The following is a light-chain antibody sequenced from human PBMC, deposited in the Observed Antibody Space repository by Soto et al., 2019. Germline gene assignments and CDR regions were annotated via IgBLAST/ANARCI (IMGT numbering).Light chain of an antibody. Sequence: DSQMTQSPSSLSASVGDEVTITCRGSQTIMTYLNWYQLKPGKPPRLLIYAASSLQSGVPSRFSGSGSGTDFTLTISSLQPEDYATYYCQQSYSTPPRYTFGQGTKVDIK. V-gene: IGKV1-39*01. CDR1: QTIMTY. CDR3: QQSYSTPPRYT. CDR2: AAS. J-gene: IGKJ2*01.